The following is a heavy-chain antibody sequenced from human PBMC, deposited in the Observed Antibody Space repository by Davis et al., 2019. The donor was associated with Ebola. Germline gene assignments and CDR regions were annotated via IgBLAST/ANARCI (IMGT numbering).Heavy chain of an antibody. CDR1: GGTFTNYA. CDR2: IIPVVDTK. J-gene: IGHJ5*02. V-gene: IGHV1-69*04. CDR3: ARGKWFDP. Sequence: ASVKVSCKTSGGTFTNYAVNWVRQAPGQGLEWMGRIIPVVDTKDYAQKFQGRVTLTADKATNTAYMELSGLRFDDTAVYYCARGKWFDPWGQGTLVSVTS.